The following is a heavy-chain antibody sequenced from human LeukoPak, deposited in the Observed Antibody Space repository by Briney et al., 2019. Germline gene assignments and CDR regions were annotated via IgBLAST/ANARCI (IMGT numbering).Heavy chain of an antibody. Sequence: GSLRLSCAASGFTFSSYSMNWVRQAPGKGLEWVSSISSSSSYVYYADSVKGRFTISRDNAKNSLYLQMNSLRAEDTAVYYCARVEGIAAFFLWGQGTLVTVFS. D-gene: IGHD6-13*01. CDR2: ISSSSSYV. V-gene: IGHV3-21*01. CDR3: ARVEGIAAFFL. CDR1: GFTFSSYS. J-gene: IGHJ4*02.